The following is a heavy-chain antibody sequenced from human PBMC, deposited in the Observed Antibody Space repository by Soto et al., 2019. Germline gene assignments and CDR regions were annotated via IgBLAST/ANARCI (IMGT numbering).Heavy chain of an antibody. V-gene: IGHV1-3*01. Sequence: ASVKVSCKASGYTYTSYAMHWVRQAPGQRLEWMGWINAGNGNTKYSQKFQGRVTITRDTSASTAYMELSSLRSEDTAVYYCAKDPRILDDGTSWVPTFEYWGQGTQVTVSS. CDR3: AKDPRILDDGTSWVPTFEY. J-gene: IGHJ4*02. D-gene: IGHD6-6*01. CDR2: INAGNGNT. CDR1: GYTYTSYA.